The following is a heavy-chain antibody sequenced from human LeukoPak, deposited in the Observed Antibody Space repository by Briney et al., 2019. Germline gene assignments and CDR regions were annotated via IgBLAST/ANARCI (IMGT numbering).Heavy chain of an antibody. J-gene: IGHJ4*02. CDR2: INHSEST. CDR3: ARETIFGVVILDY. CDR1: GGSFSGYY. D-gene: IGHD3-3*01. Sequence: SETLSLTCAVYGGSFSGYYWSWIRQPPGKGLEWIGEINHSESTNYNPSLKSRVTISVDTSKNQFSLKLSSVTAADTAVYYCARETIFGVVILDYWGQGTLVTVSS. V-gene: IGHV4-34*01.